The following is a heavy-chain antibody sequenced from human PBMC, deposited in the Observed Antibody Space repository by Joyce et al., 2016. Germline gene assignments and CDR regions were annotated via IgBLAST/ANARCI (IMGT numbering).Heavy chain of an antibody. CDR2: INHSGST. J-gene: IGHJ5*02. CDR3: ARGPRSNWGLVWFDP. D-gene: IGHD7-27*01. Sequence: QVQLQQWGAGLLKPSETLSLTCAVYGGSFSGYYWSWIRQPPGKGLGWIGEINHSGSTNYNPALKSRVTISVDTSKNQFSLKLSSVTAADTAVYYCARGPRSNWGLVWFDPWGQGTLITVSS. CDR1: GGSFSGYY. V-gene: IGHV4-34*01.